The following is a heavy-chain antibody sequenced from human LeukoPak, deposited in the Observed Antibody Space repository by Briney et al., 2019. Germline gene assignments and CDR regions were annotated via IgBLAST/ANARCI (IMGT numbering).Heavy chain of an antibody. CDR1: GGSISSSSYY. V-gene: IGHV4-61*02. D-gene: IGHD6-13*01. CDR2: IYTSGST. Sequence: PAETLSLTCTVSGGSISSSSYYWSWIRQPAGKGLEWIGRIYTSGSTNYNPSLKSRVTISVDTSKNQFSLKLSSVTAADTAVYYCARDGRGLPPLIAAAGMVNWFDPWGQGTLVTVSS. J-gene: IGHJ5*02. CDR3: ARDGRGLPPLIAAAGMVNWFDP.